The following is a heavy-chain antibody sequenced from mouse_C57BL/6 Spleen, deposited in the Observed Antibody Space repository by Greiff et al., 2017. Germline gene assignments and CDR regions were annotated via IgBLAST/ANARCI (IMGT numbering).Heavy chain of an antibody. D-gene: IGHD2-5*01. CDR1: GFTFSNYW. Sequence: EVKVEESGGGLVQPGGSLKLSCVASGFTFSNYWMNWVRQSPEKGLEWVAQIRLKSDNYATHYAESVKGRFTISRDDSQSSVYLQMNNLRAEDTGIYYCTAYYSNSAWFAYWGQGTLVTVSA. CDR3: TAYYSNSAWFAY. CDR2: IRLKSDNYAT. J-gene: IGHJ3*01. V-gene: IGHV6-3*01.